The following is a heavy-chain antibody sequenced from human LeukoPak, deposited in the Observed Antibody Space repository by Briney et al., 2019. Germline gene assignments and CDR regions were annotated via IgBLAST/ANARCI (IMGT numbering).Heavy chain of an antibody. Sequence: ASVKVSCKASGYTITSYYMHWVRQAPGQGPEWMGIINPSGGSTSYAQKFQGRVTMTRDTSTSTVYMELSSLRSEDTAVYYCARDTSTYYGSGITYDYWGQGTLVTVSS. CDR3: ARDTSTYYGSGITYDY. V-gene: IGHV1-46*01. D-gene: IGHD3-10*01. J-gene: IGHJ4*02. CDR1: GYTITSYY. CDR2: INPSGGST.